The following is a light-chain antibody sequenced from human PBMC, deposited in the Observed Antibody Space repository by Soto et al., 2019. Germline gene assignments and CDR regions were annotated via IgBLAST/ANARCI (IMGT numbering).Light chain of an antibody. CDR2: GAS. Sequence: EIVMTQSPATLSVSPGETASLSCRASQSAGNFLAWYQQKPGQAPRLLIYGASSRATGIPDRFSGSGSGTDFTLTISRLEPEDFAVYYCQQYGSSHITFGQGTRLEIK. J-gene: IGKJ5*01. CDR1: QSAGNF. V-gene: IGKV3-20*01. CDR3: QQYGSSHIT.